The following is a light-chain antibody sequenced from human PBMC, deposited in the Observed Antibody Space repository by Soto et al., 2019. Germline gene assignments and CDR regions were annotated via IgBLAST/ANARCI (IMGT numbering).Light chain of an antibody. CDR3: SSYGVSNNFVL. J-gene: IGLJ2*01. Sequence: QSALTQSPSASGSPGQSVTISCTGTSSDVGMYNYVSWYQQHPGKAPKLMIYEVTKRPSGVPDRFSGSKSGNTASLTVSGLQPEDAADYYCSSYGVSNNFVLFGGGTKVTVL. CDR2: EVT. CDR1: SSDVGMYNY. V-gene: IGLV2-8*01.